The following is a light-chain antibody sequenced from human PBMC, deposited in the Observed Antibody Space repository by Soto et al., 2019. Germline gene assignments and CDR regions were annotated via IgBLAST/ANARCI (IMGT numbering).Light chain of an antibody. J-gene: IGKJ1*01. CDR2: GAS. CDR3: QQYSSWLGT. Sequence: IVMTQSPATLSVSPGERANLSCRASQSVGTKLAWYQQTPGQAPRLLIYGASNRATGVPARISGSVSGTEFTLTSDSLQSDEFAVYYCQQYSSWLGTFGQGTKVEIK. V-gene: IGKV3-15*01. CDR1: QSVGTK.